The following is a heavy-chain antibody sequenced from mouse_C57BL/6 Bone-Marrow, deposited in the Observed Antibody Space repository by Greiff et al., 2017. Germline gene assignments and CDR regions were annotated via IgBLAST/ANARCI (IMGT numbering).Heavy chain of an antibody. CDR1: GYTFTSYW. V-gene: IGHV1-52*01. CDR2: IDPSDSET. Sequence: QVQLQQSGAELVRPGSSVQLSCKASGYTFTSYWMHWVQQRPIQGLEWIGNIDPSDSETHYNQQFKDKATLTVDKSSSTAYMQLSSLTSEDAAVYYCSREYYYGSRNVTNAMDYWGQGASVTVSS. J-gene: IGHJ4*01. CDR3: SREYYYGSRNVTNAMDY. D-gene: IGHD1-1*01.